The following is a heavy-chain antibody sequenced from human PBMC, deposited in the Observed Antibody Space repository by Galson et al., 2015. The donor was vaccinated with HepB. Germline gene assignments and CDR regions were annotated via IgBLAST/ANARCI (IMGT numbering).Heavy chain of an antibody. CDR2: LYTDETP. CDR3: ARTLTSGVSDY. CDR1: GFIVSSNY. V-gene: IGHV3-66*01. J-gene: IGHJ4*02. D-gene: IGHD4-11*01. Sequence: SLRLSCAASGFIVSSNYMSWVRQAPGKGLEWVAVLYTDETPYYADSVKGRFTISRSDSNNTVFLQMNSLGADDTAVYYCARTLTSGVSDYWGQGTLVTVSS.